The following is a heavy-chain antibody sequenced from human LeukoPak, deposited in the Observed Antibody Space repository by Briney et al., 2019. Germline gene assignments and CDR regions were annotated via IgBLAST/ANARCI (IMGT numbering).Heavy chain of an antibody. Sequence: GGSLRLSCAASGFTFSSYWMSWVRQAPGKGLEWVANIKQDGTEKSYVDSVKGRFTISRDNAKNSLYLQMNTLRVEDTAVYYCAKLAKYFYGSETYYFFEHWGQGTPVTASS. CDR2: IKQDGTEK. D-gene: IGHD3-10*01. V-gene: IGHV3-7*01. J-gene: IGHJ4*02. CDR1: GFTFSSYW. CDR3: AKLAKYFYGSETYYFFEH.